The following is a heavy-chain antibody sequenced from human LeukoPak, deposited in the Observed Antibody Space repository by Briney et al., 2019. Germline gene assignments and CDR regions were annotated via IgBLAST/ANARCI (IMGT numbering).Heavy chain of an antibody. CDR3: TRGGVDY. J-gene: IGHJ4*02. V-gene: IGHV3-74*01. Sequence: GGSLRLSCAASGFTFDDYAMHWVRQAPGRGLEWVSRINSDGSSTTYADSVKGRFTISRDNAQNTLYLQMNSLRVEDTAVYYCTRGGVDYWGQGTLVTVSS. CDR2: INSDGSST. CDR1: GFTFDDYA.